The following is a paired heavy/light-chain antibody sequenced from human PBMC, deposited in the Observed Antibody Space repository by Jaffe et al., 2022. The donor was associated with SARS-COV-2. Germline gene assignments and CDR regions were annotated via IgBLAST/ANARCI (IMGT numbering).Heavy chain of an antibody. D-gene: IGHD3-3*01. CDR3: SRDGGAFDL. Sequence: EVQLVESGGGFVPPGGSLRLSCVASGFAFRTYTMNWVRQAPGKGLECLSYIDTSGAKFYTDSVRGRFTVSRDNAKNSLYLQMNSLRDEDTAVYYCSRDGGAFDLWGQGTQVIVSS. CDR2: IDTSGAK. CDR1: GFAFRTYT. V-gene: IGHV3-48*02. J-gene: IGHJ4*02.
Light chain of an antibody. J-gene: IGKJ1*01. CDR3: VQGTHWPWT. Sequence: DVVMTQSPLSLPVTLGQPASISCRSSQGLVYRDGNTYLNWFQQRPGQPPRRLIYTVSNRESGVPDRFSGSGSGTDFTLKISRVEAEDVGVYYCVQGTHWPWTFGQGTRVEIK. CDR1: QGLVYRDGNTY. CDR2: TVS. V-gene: IGKV2-30*01.